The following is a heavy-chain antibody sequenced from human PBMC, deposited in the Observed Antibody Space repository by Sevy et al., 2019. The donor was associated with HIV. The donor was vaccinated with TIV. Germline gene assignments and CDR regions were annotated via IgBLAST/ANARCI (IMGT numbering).Heavy chain of an antibody. CDR2: ISPHNGDT. J-gene: IGHJ4*02. CDR1: GYTFSAYH. CDR3: ARAYCTGGRCYSLAY. D-gene: IGHD2-15*01. V-gene: IGHV1-18*01. Sequence: ASVKVSCKISGYTFSAYHITWVRLAPGQGLEWMGRISPHNGDTTYAQKFQGRVTMMTVTSTTTASMELRSLRSDDTAVHYCARAYCTGGRCYSLAYWGQGTLVTVSS.